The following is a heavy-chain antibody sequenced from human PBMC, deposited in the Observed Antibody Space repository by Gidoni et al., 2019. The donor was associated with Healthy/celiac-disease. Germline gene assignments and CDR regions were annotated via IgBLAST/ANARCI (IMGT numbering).Heavy chain of an antibody. CDR2: INSDGSST. D-gene: IGHD6-13*01. Sequence: EVQLVESGGGLVQPGGSLRLSCAASGFTFSSYWMHWVRQAPGKGLVGVSGINSDGSSTSYADSVNGRFTISRDNAKNTLYLQMNSLRAEDTAVYYCARVGGQQLVPFGYWGQGTLVTVSS. V-gene: IGHV3-74*01. CDR3: ARVGGQQLVPFGY. J-gene: IGHJ4*02. CDR1: GFTFSSYW.